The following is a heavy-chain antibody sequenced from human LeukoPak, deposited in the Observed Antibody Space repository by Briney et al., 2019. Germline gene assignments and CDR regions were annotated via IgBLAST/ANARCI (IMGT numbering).Heavy chain of an antibody. CDR1: GDSLSSGYY. J-gene: IGHJ6*03. CDR2: IYYSGST. V-gene: IGHV4-61*01. CDR3: TRGSIAYYYMDV. Sequence: SETLSLTCIVSGDSLSSGYYWGWVRQSPGKGLAWIGDIYYSGSTNYNPSLKSRVTISVETSKNQFSLKLSSVTAADTAVYYCTRGSIAYYYMDVWGKGTTVTISS. D-gene: IGHD3-22*01.